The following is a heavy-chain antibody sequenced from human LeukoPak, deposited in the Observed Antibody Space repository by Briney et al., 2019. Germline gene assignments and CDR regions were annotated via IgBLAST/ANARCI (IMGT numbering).Heavy chain of an antibody. CDR1: GFTFSNAW. J-gene: IGHJ4*02. CDR2: IKTKTAGETI. CDR3: TTDYYDSSGYVF. Sequence: GGSLRLSCAASGFTFSNAWMNWVRQAPGKGLEWVGRIKTKTAGETIDYAAPVKGRFTISRGDSKNMLYLQMNSLKTEDTAVYFCTTDYYDSSGYVFWGQGTLVTVSS. D-gene: IGHD3-22*01. V-gene: IGHV3-15*07.